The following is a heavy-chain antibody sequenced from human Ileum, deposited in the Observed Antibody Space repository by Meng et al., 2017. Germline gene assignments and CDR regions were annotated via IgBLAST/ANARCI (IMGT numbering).Heavy chain of an antibody. D-gene: IGHD3-10*01. CDR3: AGATIRTYYYGSGSYYFTK. V-gene: IGHV4-34*01. Sequence: QVQLQQWGAGLLKPSETLSLTCAVYDGSFSGYVWSWIRQPPGKGLEWIGEINHSGSTNYNPSLKGRVTISVDTSKSQFSLRLNSVTAADTALYYCAGATIRTYYYGSGSYYFTKWGQGTLVTVSS. CDR2: INHSGST. J-gene: IGHJ4*02. CDR1: DGSFSGYV.